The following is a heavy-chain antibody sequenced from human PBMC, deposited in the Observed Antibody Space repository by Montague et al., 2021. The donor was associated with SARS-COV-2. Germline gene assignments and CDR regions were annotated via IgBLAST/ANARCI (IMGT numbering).Heavy chain of an antibody. D-gene: IGHD2-15*01. J-gene: IGHJ6*02. V-gene: IGHV3-48*03. CDR3: ARDVDPNSWDGMDV. Sequence: SLRLSCAASGFSCSSYEMNWARQAPGKGLEWISYISSGSGSSIHYADSXRGRFTISRANAKNSLYLQMNGLRAEDTAIYYCARDVDPNSWDGMDVWGQGTTVTVSS. CDR1: GFSCSSYE. CDR2: ISSGSGSSI.